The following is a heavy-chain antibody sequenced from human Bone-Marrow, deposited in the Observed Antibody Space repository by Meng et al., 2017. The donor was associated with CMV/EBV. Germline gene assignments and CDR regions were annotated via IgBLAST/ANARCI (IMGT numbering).Heavy chain of an antibody. CDR1: GGSISSYY. J-gene: IGHJ4*02. V-gene: IGHV4-59*01. Sequence: SETLSLTCTVSGGSISSYYWSWIRQPPGKGLEWIGYIYYSGSTNYNPSLKSRVTISVDTSKNQFSLKLSSVTAADTAVYYCAIFHSGSYWGRFDYWGQGTLVTVSS. CDR3: AIFHSGSYWGRFDY. CDR2: IYYSGST. D-gene: IGHD1-26*01.